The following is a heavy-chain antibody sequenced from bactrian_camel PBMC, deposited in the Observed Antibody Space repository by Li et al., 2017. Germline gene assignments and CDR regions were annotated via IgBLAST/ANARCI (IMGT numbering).Heavy chain of an antibody. D-gene: IGHD1*01. CDR2: IYSDGSST. Sequence: HVQLVESGGGLVTPGGSVTLSCAASGFTFSSAWMFWVRQAPGKGLEWVSTIYSDGSSTYYADSVKGRFTISQDNAKNTLHLQLNSLTREDSAMYYCVRSRSNCMDYWGKGTQVTVS. V-gene: IGHV3S6*01. J-gene: IGHJ7*01. CDR1: GFTFSSAW.